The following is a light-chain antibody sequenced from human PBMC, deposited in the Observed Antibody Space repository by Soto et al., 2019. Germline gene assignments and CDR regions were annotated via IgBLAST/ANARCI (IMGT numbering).Light chain of an antibody. V-gene: IGLV1-51*01. Sequence: QSVLTQPPSVSAAPGQMVTISCSGSDSNIGNNYVSWYQHLPGTAPKLLIYDSNKRPSGIPDRFSGSKSGTSATLGITGLQTGDEADYYCGTWDTSLRAGYVFGTGTKVTVL. CDR2: DSN. CDR3: GTWDTSLRAGYV. CDR1: DSNIGNNY. J-gene: IGLJ1*01.